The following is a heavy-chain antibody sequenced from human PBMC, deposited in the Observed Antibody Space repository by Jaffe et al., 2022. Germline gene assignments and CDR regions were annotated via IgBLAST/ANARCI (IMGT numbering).Heavy chain of an antibody. Sequence: QVQLVQSGAEVKKPGASVKVSCKASGYTFTSYDINWVRQATGQGLEWMGWMNPNSGNTGYAQKFQGRVTMTRNTSISTAYMELSSLRSEDTAVYYCARALPHYDFWSGYPASYYYYMDVWGKGTTVTVSS. D-gene: IGHD3-3*01. CDR2: MNPNSGNT. CDR3: ARALPHYDFWSGYPASYYYYMDV. V-gene: IGHV1-8*01. CDR1: GYTFTSYD. J-gene: IGHJ6*03.